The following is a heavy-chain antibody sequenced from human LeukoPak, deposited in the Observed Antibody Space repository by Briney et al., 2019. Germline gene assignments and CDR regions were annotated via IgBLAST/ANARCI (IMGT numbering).Heavy chain of an antibody. CDR2: ISTSSSYI. J-gene: IGHJ4*02. CDR3: ARVPRSNWNEY. V-gene: IGHV3-21*06. D-gene: IGHD1-1*01. Sequence: GGSLRLSCAASGFTFSSYSMNWVRPAPGKGLEWVSSISTSSSYIYYADSVKGRFTISRDNAKNSLYLQMNSLRAEDTAVDYCARVPRSNWNEYWGQGTLVTVSS. CDR1: GFTFSSYS.